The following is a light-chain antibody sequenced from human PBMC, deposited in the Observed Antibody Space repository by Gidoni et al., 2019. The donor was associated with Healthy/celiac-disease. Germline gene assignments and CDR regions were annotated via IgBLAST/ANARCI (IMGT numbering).Light chain of an antibody. Sequence: SSELTQDPAVSVALGQTVRITCQGDSLRSYYASRYQQNPGQAPVLVIYSKNNRPSGIPDRFSGSSSGNTASLTITGAQAEDEADYYCNSRDSSGNHLVFGGGTKLTVL. CDR2: SKN. V-gene: IGLV3-19*01. CDR3: NSRDSSGNHLV. J-gene: IGLJ3*02. CDR1: SLRSYY.